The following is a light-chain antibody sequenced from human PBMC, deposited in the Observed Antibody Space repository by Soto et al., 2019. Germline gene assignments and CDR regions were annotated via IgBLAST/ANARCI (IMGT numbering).Light chain of an antibody. CDR2: DVS. Sequence: QSALTQPRSVSRSPGQSVTISCTGTSSDVGAYNYVSWYQQHPGKAPKLMIYDVSKWPSGVPDRFSGSKSGNTASLTISGLQAQDEADYYCCSYAGSYTYVFGTGTKVTVL. J-gene: IGLJ1*01. CDR1: SSDVGAYNY. V-gene: IGLV2-11*01. CDR3: CSYAGSYTYV.